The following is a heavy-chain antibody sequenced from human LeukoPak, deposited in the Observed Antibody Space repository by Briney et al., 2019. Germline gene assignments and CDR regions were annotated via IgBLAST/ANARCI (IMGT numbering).Heavy chain of an antibody. CDR2: ISGTGGTT. V-gene: IGHV3-23*01. J-gene: IGHJ4*01. D-gene: IGHD1-26*01. CDR3: AKDAHSGSYFDY. Sequence: GGSLRLSCAASGFTFSSNAMCWVRQAPGKGLEWVSLISGTGGTTYYADSVKGRLTISRDNSKNALYLQMNSQRVEDTAVYYCAKDAHSGSYFDYWGQGILVTVSS. CDR1: GFTFSSNA.